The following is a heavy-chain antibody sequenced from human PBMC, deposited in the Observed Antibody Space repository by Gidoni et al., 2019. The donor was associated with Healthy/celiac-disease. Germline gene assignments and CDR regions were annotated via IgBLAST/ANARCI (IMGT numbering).Heavy chain of an antibody. CDR1: GFTFDDYA. D-gene: IGHD3-10*01. CDR3: AKASYGSGSYYTPSYYYYGMDV. CDR2: ISWNSGSI. Sequence: EVQLVESRGGLVQPGRSLRLSCAASGFTFDDYAMHWVRQAPGKGLEWVSGISWNSGSIGYADSVKGRFTISRDNAKNSLYLQMNSLRAEDTALYYCAKASYGSGSYYTPSYYYYGMDVWGQGTTVTVSS. J-gene: IGHJ6*02. V-gene: IGHV3-9*01.